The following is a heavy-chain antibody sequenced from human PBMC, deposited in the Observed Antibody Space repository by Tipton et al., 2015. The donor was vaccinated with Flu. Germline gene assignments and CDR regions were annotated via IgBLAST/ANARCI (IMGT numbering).Heavy chain of an antibody. V-gene: IGHV4-61*02. Sequence: TLSLTCTVSGGSISSGSYYWSWIRQPAGKGLEWIGRIYTSGSTNYNPSLKSRVTISVDTSKNQFSLKLSSVTAADTAVYYCARVRSYYDSSGYYAFDYWGQGTPVTVSS. CDR2: IYTSGST. J-gene: IGHJ4*02. D-gene: IGHD3-22*01. CDR1: GGSISSGSYY. CDR3: ARVRSYYDSSGYYAFDY.